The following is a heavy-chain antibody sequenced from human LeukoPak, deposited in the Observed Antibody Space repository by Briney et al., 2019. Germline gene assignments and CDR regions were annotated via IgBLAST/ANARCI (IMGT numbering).Heavy chain of an antibody. CDR2: IKQDASEK. J-gene: IGHJ3*02. CDR1: GFTFSSYA. Sequence: GRSLRLSCAASGFTFSSYAMHWVRQAPGKGLEWVANIKQDASEKYYVDSVKGRFTISRDNAKNSLYLQMNRLRAEDTAVYYCAREFAQDSGGFDIWGQGTMVTVSS. D-gene: IGHD3-10*01. V-gene: IGHV3-7*01. CDR3: AREFAQDSGGFDI.